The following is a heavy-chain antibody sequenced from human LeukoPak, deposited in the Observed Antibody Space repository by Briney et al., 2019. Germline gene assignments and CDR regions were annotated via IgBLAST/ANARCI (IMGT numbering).Heavy chain of an antibody. V-gene: IGHV3-23*01. J-gene: IGHJ5*02. CDR2: ISGSGGST. D-gene: IGHD5-18*01. CDR1: GFTFSSYA. CDR3: ANIEGYSYGPGAFDP. Sequence: GGSLRLSCAASGFTFSSYAMSWVRQAPGKGLEWVSAISGSGGSTYYADSVKGRFTISRDNSKNTLYLQMNGLRAEDTAVYYCANIEGYSYGPGAFDPWGQGTLVAVSS.